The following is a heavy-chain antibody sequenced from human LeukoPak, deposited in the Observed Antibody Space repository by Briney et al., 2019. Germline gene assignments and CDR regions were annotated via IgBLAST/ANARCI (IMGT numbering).Heavy chain of an antibody. V-gene: IGHV4-61*02. Sequence: SQTLSLTCTVSRGSISSGSYYWSWIRQPAGKGLEWIGRIYTSGSTNYNPSLKSRVTISVDTSKNQFSLKLSSVTAADTAVYYCAREGRLTGIDYWGQGTLVTVSS. CDR2: IYTSGST. D-gene: IGHD7-27*01. J-gene: IGHJ4*02. CDR1: RGSISSGSYY. CDR3: AREGRLTGIDY.